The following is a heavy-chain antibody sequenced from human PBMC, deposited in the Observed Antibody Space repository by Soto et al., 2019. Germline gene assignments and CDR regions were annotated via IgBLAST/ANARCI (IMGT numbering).Heavy chain of an antibody. CDR2: IYPGDSDT. Sequence: GESLKISCXGSGYSFTSYWIGWVRQMPGKGLEWMGIIYPGDSDTRYSPSFQGQVTISADKSISTAYLQWSSLKASDTAMYYCARRIAVAGAYAFDIWGQGTMVIVSS. CDR3: ARRIAVAGAYAFDI. V-gene: IGHV5-51*01. CDR1: GYSFTSYW. D-gene: IGHD6-19*01. J-gene: IGHJ3*02.